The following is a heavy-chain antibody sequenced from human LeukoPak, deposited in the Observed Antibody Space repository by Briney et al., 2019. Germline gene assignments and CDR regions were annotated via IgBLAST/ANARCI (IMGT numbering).Heavy chain of an antibody. Sequence: SETLSLTCTVSGYSISSGYYWGWIRQPPGKGLEWIGSIYHSGSTYYNPSLKSQVTISVDTSKNQFSLKLSSVTAADTAVYYCARDAGNFDYWGQGTLVTVSS. D-gene: IGHD1-14*01. CDR1: GYSISSGYY. J-gene: IGHJ4*02. V-gene: IGHV4-38-2*02. CDR3: ARDAGNFDY. CDR2: IYHSGST.